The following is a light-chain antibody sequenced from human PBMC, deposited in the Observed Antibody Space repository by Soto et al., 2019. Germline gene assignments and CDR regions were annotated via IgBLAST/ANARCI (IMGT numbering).Light chain of an antibody. CDR3: QQSNRNPWT. J-gene: IGKJ1*01. V-gene: IGKV1-39*01. CDR2: AAS. Sequence: DIQMTPSPSSLSASVGDRVTITCRASQSISTYLNWYQHKPGKAPKLLMYAASSLQSGVPSRFSGSGAGTDFALTISSLQPEDFATYDCQQSNRNPWTFGQGTKVEIK. CDR1: QSISTY.